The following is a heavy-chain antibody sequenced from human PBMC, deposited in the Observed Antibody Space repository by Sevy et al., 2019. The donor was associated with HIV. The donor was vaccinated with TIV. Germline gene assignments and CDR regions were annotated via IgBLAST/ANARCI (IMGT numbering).Heavy chain of an antibody. CDR3: ASDRVLYYYYGMDV. Sequence: SETLSLTCTVSGGSISSYYWSWIRQPPGKGLEWIGYINYSGSTNYNPSLKSRVTISVDTSKNQLSLELSSVTAADTAVYYCASDRVLYYYYGMDVWGQGTTVTVSS. CDR1: GGSISSYY. V-gene: IGHV4-59*13. D-gene: IGHD1-1*01. J-gene: IGHJ6*02. CDR2: INYSGST.